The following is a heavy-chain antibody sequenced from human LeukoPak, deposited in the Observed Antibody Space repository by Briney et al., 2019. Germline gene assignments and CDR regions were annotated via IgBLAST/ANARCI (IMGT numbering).Heavy chain of an antibody. D-gene: IGHD1-14*01. CDR2: IFHSGST. CDR1: GGSISSSSYY. CDR3: AGWSSGSSAYDI. Sequence: SETLSLTCTVSGGSISSSSYYWSWIRQPPGKGLKRLGSIFHSGSTYYSPSFKSRVTISADTSKNQFSLRLPSVTAADTAVYYCAGWSSGSSAYDIWGHGTMVTVSS. J-gene: IGHJ3*02. V-gene: IGHV4-39*01.